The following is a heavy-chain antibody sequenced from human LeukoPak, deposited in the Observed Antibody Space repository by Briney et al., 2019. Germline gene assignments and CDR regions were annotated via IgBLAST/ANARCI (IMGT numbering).Heavy chain of an antibody. CDR2: INHSGST. Sequence: SQTLSLTCAVSGGSISSGGYSWSWIRQPPGKGLEWIGEINHSGSTNYNPSLKSRVTISVDTSKNQFSLKLSSVTAADTAVYYCARVLLWFGELLSIRDAFDIWGQGTMVTVSS. D-gene: IGHD3-10*01. V-gene: IGHV4-30-2*01. CDR3: ARVLLWFGELLSIRDAFDI. CDR1: GGSISSGGYS. J-gene: IGHJ3*02.